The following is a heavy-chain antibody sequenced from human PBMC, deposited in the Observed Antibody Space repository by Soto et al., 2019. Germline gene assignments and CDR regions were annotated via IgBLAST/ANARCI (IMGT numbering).Heavy chain of an antibody. CDR2: ISAYNGNT. V-gene: IGHV1-18*04. J-gene: IGHJ4*02. CDR1: GYTFTSYG. Sequence: ASVKVSCKASGYTFTSYGISWVRQAPGQGLEWMGWISAYNGNTNYAQKLQGRVTMTTDTSTSTAYMELRSLRSDDTAVYYCARGKKKRFLQWLPALDFDYCGQGPPVTVSS. D-gene: IGHD3-3*01. CDR3: ARGKKKRFLQWLPALDFDY.